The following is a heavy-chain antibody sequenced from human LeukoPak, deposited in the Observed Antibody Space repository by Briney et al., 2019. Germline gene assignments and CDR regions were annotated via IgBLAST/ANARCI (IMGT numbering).Heavy chain of an antibody. CDR2: ISGSGGDT. J-gene: IGHJ6*03. V-gene: IGHV3-23*01. CDR1: GFSFSDYA. Sequence: PGGSLRLSCAASGFSFSDYAMSWVRQAPGKGLEWVSAISGSGGDTYFADSVKGRFTISRDNSKRTVFLQMDSLRAEDTAVYYCAKDPHFYYYYYMDVWGYGTTVTVSS. CDR3: AKDPHFYYYYYMDV.